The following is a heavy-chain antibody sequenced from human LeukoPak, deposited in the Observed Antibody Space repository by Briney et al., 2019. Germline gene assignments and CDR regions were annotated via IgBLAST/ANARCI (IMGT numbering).Heavy chain of an antibody. Sequence: SRTLSLTCAVSGGSISSGGYSWSWIRQPPGKGLEWIGYIYHSGSTYYNPSLKSRVTISVDRSKNQFSLKLSSVTAADTAVYYCATCSGGSCYSDGFDYWGQGTLVTVSS. CDR3: ATCSGGSCYSDGFDY. CDR2: IYHSGST. D-gene: IGHD2-15*01. V-gene: IGHV4-30-2*01. J-gene: IGHJ4*02. CDR1: GGSISSGGYS.